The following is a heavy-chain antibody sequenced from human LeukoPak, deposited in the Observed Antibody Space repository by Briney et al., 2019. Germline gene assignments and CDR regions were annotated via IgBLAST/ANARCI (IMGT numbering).Heavy chain of an antibody. D-gene: IGHD2-15*01. J-gene: IGHJ4*02. CDR1: GYTFTSYG. CDR3: ARIPFGYCSGGSCYAGVDY. CDR2: ISAYNGNT. V-gene: IGHV1-18*04. Sequence: GASVKVSCKASGYTFTSYGISWVRQAPGQGLEGMGWISAYNGNTNYAHKLQGRVTMTTDTSTSTADMELRSLRSDDTAVYYCARIPFGYCSGGSCYAGVDYWGQGTLVTVSS.